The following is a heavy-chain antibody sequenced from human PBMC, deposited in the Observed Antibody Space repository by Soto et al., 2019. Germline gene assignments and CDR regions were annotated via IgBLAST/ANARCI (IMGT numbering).Heavy chain of an antibody. CDR1: RYSFTGYY. V-gene: IGHV1-2*02. CDR3: AREEAYCSSTSCYTDHAFDF. Sequence: ASVQVPCQPSRYSFTGYYMHWVRQAPGHGLEWTGLIYPNSVGTNYAQQFQGRVTRTRDTSISTAYMELSRLRSDDTAGDYCAREEAYCSSTSCYTDHAFDFWGQGTLVTVSS. J-gene: IGHJ4*03. CDR2: IYPNSVGT. D-gene: IGHD2-2*02.